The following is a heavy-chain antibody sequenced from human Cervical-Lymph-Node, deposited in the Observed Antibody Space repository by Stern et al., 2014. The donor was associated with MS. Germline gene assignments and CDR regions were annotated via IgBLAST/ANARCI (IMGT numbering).Heavy chain of an antibody. CDR2: ISAYNGNT. J-gene: IGHJ6*02. D-gene: IGHD6-19*01. CDR1: GYTFTSYG. V-gene: IGHV1-18*01. Sequence: VHLVESGAEVKKPGASVKVSCKASGYTFTSYGISWVRQAPGKGLEWMGWISAYNGNTNYAQKLQGRVTMTTDTSTSTAYMELRSLRSDDTAVYYCARDRGSIAVAGLGMDVWGQGTTVTVSS. CDR3: ARDRGSIAVAGLGMDV.